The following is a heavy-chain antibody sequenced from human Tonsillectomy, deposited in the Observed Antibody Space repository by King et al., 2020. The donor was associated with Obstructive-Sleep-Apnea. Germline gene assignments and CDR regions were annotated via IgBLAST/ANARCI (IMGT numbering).Heavy chain of an antibody. Sequence: TLKESGPTLVKPTQTLTLTCTLSGFSLSTRGVGVGWIRQPPGKALEWLALIYWDDDKRYSPSLKSRLTITKDTSKNQVVLTMTNMDPVDTATYYCAPGHYYDSIGYYYAEYFKHWGQGTLVTVSS. CDR3: APGHYYDSIGYYYAEYFKH. CDR1: GFSLSTRGVG. CDR2: IYWDDDK. J-gene: IGHJ1*01. V-gene: IGHV2-5*02. D-gene: IGHD3-22*01.